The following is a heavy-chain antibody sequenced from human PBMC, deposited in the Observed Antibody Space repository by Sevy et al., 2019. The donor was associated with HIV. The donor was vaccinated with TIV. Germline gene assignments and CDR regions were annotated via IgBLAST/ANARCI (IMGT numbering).Heavy chain of an antibody. CDR3: ARGPPNTAYYDSSGYYPAASLDY. V-gene: IGHV3-33*01. CDR1: GFTFSSYG. J-gene: IGHJ4*02. CDR2: IWFDGSNK. D-gene: IGHD3-22*01. Sequence: GGSLRLSCAASGFTFSSYGMHWVRQAPGKGLEWVAVIWFDGSNKYYADSVKGRFTSSRDNSKNTLYLQMDSLRAEDTAVYYCARGPPNTAYYDSSGYYPAASLDYWGQGTLVTVSS.